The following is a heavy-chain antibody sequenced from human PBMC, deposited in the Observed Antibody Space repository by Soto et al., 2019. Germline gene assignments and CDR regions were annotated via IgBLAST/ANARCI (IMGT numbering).Heavy chain of an antibody. CDR2: ISGSGGST. CDR1: GFTFSSYA. CDR3: ANHLPDAFDI. Sequence: EVQLLESGGGLVQPGGALRLSCAASGFTFSSYAMSWVRQAPGKGLEWVSAISGSGGSTYYADSVKGRFTISRDNSKNTLYLQMNSLRAEDTAVYHSANHLPDAFDIWGQGTMVTVSS. V-gene: IGHV3-23*01. J-gene: IGHJ3*02.